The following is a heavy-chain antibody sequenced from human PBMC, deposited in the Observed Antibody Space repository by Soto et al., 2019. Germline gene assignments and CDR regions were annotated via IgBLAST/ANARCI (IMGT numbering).Heavy chain of an antibody. CDR1: GYSFTSYW. CDR2: IDPSDSYT. Sequence: ESLKISCNGSGYSFTSYWINWVRQMPGKGLEWMGTIDPSDSYTNYSPSFQGHVTISADKSIITAYLQWSSLKASDTAMHYCARQGAVAGTMLAGRKACLDRWGQGTRVTVYS. J-gene: IGHJ5*02. D-gene: IGHD6-19*01. V-gene: IGHV5-10-1*01. CDR3: ARQGAVAGTMLAGRKACLDR.